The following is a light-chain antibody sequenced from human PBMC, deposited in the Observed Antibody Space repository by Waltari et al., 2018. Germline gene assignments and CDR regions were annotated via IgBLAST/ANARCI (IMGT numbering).Light chain of an antibody. V-gene: IGLV2-23*02. Sequence: QSALTQPASVSGSRGQSITISCTGSSSDIGSYNVVSWYQHHPGKAPKLLIYGVNNRHSGVWNRFAGSKSGNTASLTISGLQAEDEADYYSSSYAGSVVFGGGTKLTVL. J-gene: IGLJ3*02. CDR2: GVN. CDR1: SSDIGSYNV. CDR3: SSYAGSVV.